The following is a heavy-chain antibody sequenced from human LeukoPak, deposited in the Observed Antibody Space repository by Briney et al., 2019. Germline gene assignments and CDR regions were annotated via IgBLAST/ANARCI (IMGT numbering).Heavy chain of an antibody. Sequence: SETLSLTCTVSGGSISSGDYYWSWIRQPAGKGLEWIGRIYSSGSTNYNPSLKSRVTTSVDTSKNQFSLNLSAVTAADTAVYYCARGTSYDLFDFWGQGILVTVSS. CDR2: IYSSGST. CDR1: GGSISSGDYY. J-gene: IGHJ5*01. D-gene: IGHD3-3*01. CDR3: ARGTSYDLFDF. V-gene: IGHV4-61*02.